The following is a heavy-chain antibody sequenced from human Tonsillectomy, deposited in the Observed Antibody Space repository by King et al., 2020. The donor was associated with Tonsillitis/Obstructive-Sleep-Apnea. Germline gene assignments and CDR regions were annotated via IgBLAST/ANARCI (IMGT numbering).Heavy chain of an antibody. D-gene: IGHD3-3*01. CDR2: IIPLFDAT. V-gene: IGHV1-69*12. J-gene: IGHJ5*02. CDR1: GGTFSSYA. Sequence: QLVQSGAEVKKPGSSVKVSCKASGGTFSSYAISWVRQAPGQGLEWMGGIIPLFDATNHAQKVRGRVTITADESTGTAYMELSSLRSEDTPVYYCATAPSTPNYDFWSGYRYNWFDRWGQGTLVTVSS. CDR3: ATAPSTPNYDFWSGYRYNWFDR.